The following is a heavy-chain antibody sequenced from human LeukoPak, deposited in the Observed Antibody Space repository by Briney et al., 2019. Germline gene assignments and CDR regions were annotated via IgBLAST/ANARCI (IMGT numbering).Heavy chain of an antibody. CDR1: GGSISSYY. CDR2: IYSTGST. CDR3: ARQIASAGTAGFDF. Sequence: SETLSLTCTVSGGSISSYYWSWIRQPTGKGLEWIGRIYSTGSTNYNPSLKSRVTMSVDTSKNQFSLRLRSVTAADTAVYYCARQIASAGTAGFDFWGQGALVTVSS. D-gene: IGHD6-13*01. J-gene: IGHJ4*02. V-gene: IGHV4-4*07.